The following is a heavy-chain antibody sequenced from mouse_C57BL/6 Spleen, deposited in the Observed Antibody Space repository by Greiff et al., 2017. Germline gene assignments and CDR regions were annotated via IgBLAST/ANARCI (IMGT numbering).Heavy chain of an antibody. J-gene: IGHJ2*01. V-gene: IGHV1-64*01. CDR2: IHPNSGST. D-gene: IGHD1-1*01. CDR3: ARDDYYYFDY. CDR1: GYTFTSYW. Sequence: QVQLQQPGAELVKPGASVKLSCKSSGYTFTSYWMHWVKQRPGQGLEWIGMIHPNSGSTNYNEKFKSKATLTVDNTSSTAYMQVSSLTSEDSAVYYCARDDYYYFDYWGQGTTLTVAS.